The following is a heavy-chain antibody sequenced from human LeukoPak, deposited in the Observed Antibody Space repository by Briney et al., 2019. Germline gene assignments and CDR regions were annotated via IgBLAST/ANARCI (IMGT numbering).Heavy chain of an antibody. CDR3: AKENYDILTGYPIDY. Sequence: GGSLRLSCAASGFTFSSYSMNWVRQAPGKGLEWVSSISSSSSYIYYADSVKGRFTISRDNAKNTLYLQMNSLRAEDTAVYYCAKENYDILTGYPIDYWGQGTLVTVSS. D-gene: IGHD3-9*01. V-gene: IGHV3-21*04. CDR2: ISSSSSYI. CDR1: GFTFSSYS. J-gene: IGHJ4*02.